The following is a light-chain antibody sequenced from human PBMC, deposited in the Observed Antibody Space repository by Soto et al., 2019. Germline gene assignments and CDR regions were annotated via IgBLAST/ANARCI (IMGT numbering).Light chain of an antibody. CDR3: QQYKNWRHT. CDR2: GAS. Sequence: EMVMTHSPATLSVSPGEGATLSCRASQSVSSNLAWYQQKPGQSPRLLIYGASTRATGIPARFSGSGSGTEFTLTINSLQSEDFAVYYCQQYKNWRHTFGQGTKVDIK. J-gene: IGKJ2*01. CDR1: QSVSSN. V-gene: IGKV3-15*01.